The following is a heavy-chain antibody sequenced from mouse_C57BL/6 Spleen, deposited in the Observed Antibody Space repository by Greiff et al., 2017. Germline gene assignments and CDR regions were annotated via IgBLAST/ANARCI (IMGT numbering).Heavy chain of an antibody. CDR3: AIWGFDYDDAY. D-gene: IGHD2-4*01. CDR2: IHPSDSDT. Sequence: QVQLKQPGAELVKPGASVKVSCKASGYTFTSYWMHWVKQRPGQGLEWIGRIHPSDSDTNYNQKFKGKATLTVDKSSSTAYMQLSSRTSEDSAVYYCAIWGFDYDDAYWGQGTLVTVSA. J-gene: IGHJ3*01. V-gene: IGHV1-74*01. CDR1: GYTFTSYW.